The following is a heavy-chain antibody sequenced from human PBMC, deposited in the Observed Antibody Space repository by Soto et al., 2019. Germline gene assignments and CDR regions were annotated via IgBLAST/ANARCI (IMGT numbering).Heavy chain of an antibody. CDR1: GYTFTSYY. V-gene: IGHV1-46*03. J-gene: IGHJ3*02. CDR2: INPSGGST. CDR3: ARDTEIAVAGNDAFDI. D-gene: IGHD6-19*01. Sequence: ASVTVSCQASGYTFTSYYMHWVRQAPGQGLEWMGIINPSGGSTSYAQKFQGRVTMTRDTSTSTVYMELSSLRSEDTAVYYCARDTEIAVAGNDAFDIWGQGTMVTVSS.